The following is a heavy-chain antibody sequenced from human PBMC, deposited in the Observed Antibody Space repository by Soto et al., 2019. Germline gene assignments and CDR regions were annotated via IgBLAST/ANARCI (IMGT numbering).Heavy chain of an antibody. J-gene: IGHJ5*02. CDR3: VRDRTTWLRDWFDP. CDR1: GASIRGFY. D-gene: IGHD1-1*01. Sequence: SETLSLTCTVSGASIRGFYWSWIRKSAGKGLEWIGRIYATGTTDYVPSPMSRFMMSVDTSKKQFSLKLRTVNSSDTAVYYCVRDRTTWLRDWFDPWRKGISVTVS. V-gene: IGHV4-4*07. CDR2: IYATGTT.